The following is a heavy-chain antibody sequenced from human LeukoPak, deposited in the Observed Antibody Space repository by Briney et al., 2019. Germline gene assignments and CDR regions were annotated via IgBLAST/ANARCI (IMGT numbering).Heavy chain of an antibody. J-gene: IGHJ3*02. D-gene: IGHD1-26*01. CDR3: ARVSGSTEAPDI. V-gene: IGHV1-69*01. CDR2: IIPIFGTA. CDR1: GGTFSIYA. Sequence: SVKVSFKSSGGTFSIYAISWVRQAPGQGLEWMGGIIPIFGTANYAQKFQGRVTITADESTSTAYMELSSLRSEDTAVYYCARVSGSTEAPDIRGQGTMVTVSS.